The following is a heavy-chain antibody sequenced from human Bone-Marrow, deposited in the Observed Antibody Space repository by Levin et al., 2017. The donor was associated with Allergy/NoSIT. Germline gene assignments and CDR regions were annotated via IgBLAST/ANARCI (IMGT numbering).Heavy chain of an antibody. CDR2: IYHSGST. J-gene: IGHJ5*02. CDR1: GGSISSGGYS. Sequence: PSETLSLTCAVSGGSISSGGYSWSWIRQPPGKGLEWIGYIYHSGSTYYNPSLKSRVTISVDRSKNQFSLKLSSVTAADTAVYYCARRNSSSPQGDWFDPWGQGTLVTVSS. CDR3: ARRNSSSPQGDWFDP. V-gene: IGHV4-30-2*01. D-gene: IGHD6-6*01.